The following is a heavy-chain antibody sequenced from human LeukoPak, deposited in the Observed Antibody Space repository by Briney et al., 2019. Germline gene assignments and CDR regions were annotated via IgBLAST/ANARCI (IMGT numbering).Heavy chain of an antibody. CDR2: IRYDGSNK. CDR1: GFTFSSYG. CDR3: ARDLGDFMDYYYYGMDV. Sequence: GGSLRLSCAASGFTFSSYGMHWVRQAPGKGLEWVAFIRYDGSNKYYADSVKGRFTISRDNSKNTLYLQMNSLRAEDTAVYYCARDLGDFMDYYYYGMDVWGQGTTVTVSS. V-gene: IGHV3-30*02. D-gene: IGHD3-16*01. J-gene: IGHJ6*02.